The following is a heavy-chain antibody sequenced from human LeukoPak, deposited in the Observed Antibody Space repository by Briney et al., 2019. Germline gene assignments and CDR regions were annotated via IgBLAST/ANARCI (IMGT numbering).Heavy chain of an antibody. CDR2: IYYSGST. J-gene: IGHJ6*03. Sequence: SETLSLTCTVSGGSISSYYWSWIRQPPGKGLEWIGYIYYSGSTNYNPSLKSRVTISVDTSKNQFSLKLSSVTAADTAVYYCARAPRAFCSSTSCFGSYYYYMDVWGKGTTVTVSS. D-gene: IGHD2-2*01. CDR1: GGSISSYY. V-gene: IGHV4-59*01. CDR3: ARAPRAFCSSTSCFGSYYYYMDV.